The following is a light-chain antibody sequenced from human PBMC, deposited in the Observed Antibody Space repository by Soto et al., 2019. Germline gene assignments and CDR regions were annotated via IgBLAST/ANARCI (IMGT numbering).Light chain of an antibody. CDR3: NSYTSSSTRV. CDR1: SSDVGGYNY. J-gene: IGLJ2*01. Sequence: QSALTQPASVSGSPGQSITISCTGTSSDVGGYNYVSWYQHHPGKAPKLMIYEVTNRPSGFSNRFSGSKSGNTASLTISGLQAEDEADYYCNSYTSSSTRVFGGGTKVTVL. CDR2: EVT. V-gene: IGLV2-14*01.